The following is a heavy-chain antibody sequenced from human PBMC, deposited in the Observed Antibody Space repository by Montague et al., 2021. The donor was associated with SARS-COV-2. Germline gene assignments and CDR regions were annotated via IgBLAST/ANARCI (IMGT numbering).Heavy chain of an antibody. V-gene: IGHV2-5*02. CDR1: GFSLSTSGVG. D-gene: IGHD2-15*01. J-gene: IGHJ2*01. CDR2: IYCDDDK. CDR3: AHVGMACSGGSCYPKIKDWYFEL. Sequence: PALVKPTQTLTLTCTFSGFSLSTSGVGVGWIRQPPGKALEWLALIYCDDDKRYSPSLKSRLTITKDTSKNQVVLTMTNIDPVDTATYYCAHVGMACSGGSCYPKIKDWYFELWGRGTLVTVSS.